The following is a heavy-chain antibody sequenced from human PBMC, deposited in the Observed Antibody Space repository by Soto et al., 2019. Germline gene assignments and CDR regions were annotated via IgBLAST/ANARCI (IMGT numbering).Heavy chain of an antibody. CDR1: GGTFSSYA. V-gene: IGHV1-69*13. CDR2: IIPIFGTA. CDR3: ARETPSSYCGGDCYQGSFDI. J-gene: IGHJ3*02. Sequence: SVKVSCKASGGTFSSYAISWVRQAPGQGLEWMGGIIPIFGTANYAQKFQGRVTITADESTSTAYMELSSLRSEDTAVYYCARETPSSYCGGDCYQGSFDIWGQGTMVTVSS. D-gene: IGHD2-21*02.